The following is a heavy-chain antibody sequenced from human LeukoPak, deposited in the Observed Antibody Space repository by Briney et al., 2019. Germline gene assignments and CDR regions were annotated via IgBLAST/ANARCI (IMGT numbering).Heavy chain of an antibody. Sequence: GGSLRRSGAASGFTFSSYAMHWVRQAPGKGLEWVAVISYDGSNKYYADSVKGRFTISRDNSKNTLYLQMNSLRAEDTAVYYCARYRAVAAFDYWGKGTLVTVSS. V-gene: IGHV3-30*04. CDR2: ISYDGSNK. CDR1: GFTFSSYA. D-gene: IGHD6-19*01. J-gene: IGHJ4*02. CDR3: ARYRAVAAFDY.